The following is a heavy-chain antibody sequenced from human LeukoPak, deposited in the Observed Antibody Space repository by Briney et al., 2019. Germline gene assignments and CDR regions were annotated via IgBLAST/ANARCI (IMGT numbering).Heavy chain of an antibody. CDR2: IYYSGST. D-gene: IGHD5-18*01. CDR3: ASPARTRSGSRFGYSYAHRGSNWFDP. CDR1: GGSISSGSYY. J-gene: IGHJ5*02. V-gene: IGHV4-61*01. Sequence: SETLSLTCTVSGGSISSGSYYWSWIRQPPGKGLEWIGYIYYSGSTNYNPSLKSRVTISVDTSKNQFSLKLSSVTAADTAVYYCASPARTRSGSRFGYSYAHRGSNWFDPWGQGTLVTVSS.